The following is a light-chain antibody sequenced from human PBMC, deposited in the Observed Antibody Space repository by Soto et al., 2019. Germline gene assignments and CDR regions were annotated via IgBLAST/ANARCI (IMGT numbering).Light chain of an antibody. CDR3: QQYGSSPVT. CDR2: GAS. Sequence: EIVLTQSPGTLSLSPGERATLSCRASQSIRSSYLAWYQHKPGQAPRLLIYGASSRATGIPDRFSGSGSGTDFTLTISRLEPEDFAVYYCQQYGSSPVTFGQGTKVDIK. J-gene: IGKJ1*01. V-gene: IGKV3-20*01. CDR1: QSIRSSY.